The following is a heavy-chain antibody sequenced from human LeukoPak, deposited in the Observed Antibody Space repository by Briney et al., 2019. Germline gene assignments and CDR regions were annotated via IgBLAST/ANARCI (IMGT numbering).Heavy chain of an antibody. D-gene: IGHD1-26*01. V-gene: IGHV3-30*18. CDR2: ISYDGSNK. Sequence: GGSLRLSCAASGFTFSSYGMHWVRQAPGKGLEWVAVISYDGSNKYYADSVKGRLTISRDNSKNTLYLQMNSLRAEDTVVYYCAKDIWSSGSYYPIDYWGQGTLVTVSS. CDR1: GFTFSSYG. CDR3: AKDIWSSGSYYPIDY. J-gene: IGHJ4*02.